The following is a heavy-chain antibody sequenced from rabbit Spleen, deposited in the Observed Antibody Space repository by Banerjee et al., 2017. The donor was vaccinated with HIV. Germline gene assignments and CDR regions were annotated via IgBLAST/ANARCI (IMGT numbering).Heavy chain of an antibody. V-gene: IGHV1S47*01. CDR3: ARDTTAGSVYALNL. CDR1: GLDLSSNP. D-gene: IGHD4-2*01. Sequence: QEQLVESGGGLVQPEGSLTLTCKASGLDLSSNPMCWVRQAPGKGPEWIGCIYTGDGTTYYASWAKGRFTISKTSSTTVTLQMTSLTAADTATYFCARDTTAGSVYALNLWGQGTLVTVS. CDR2: IYTGDGTT. J-gene: IGHJ4*01.